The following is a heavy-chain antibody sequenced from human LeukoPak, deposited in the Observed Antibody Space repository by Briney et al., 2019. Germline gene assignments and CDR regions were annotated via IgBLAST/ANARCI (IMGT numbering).Heavy chain of an antibody. D-gene: IGHD2-2*01. V-gene: IGHV3-21*01. Sequence: PGGSLRLSCAASGFTFSSYSMNWVRQAPGKGLEWVSSISSSSSCIYYADSVKGRFTISRDNAKNSLYLQMNSLRAEDTAVYCCARDGGYCSSTSCFDYYYYYGMDVWGQGTTVTVSS. CDR3: ARDGGYCSSTSCFDYYYYYGMDV. CDR1: GFTFSSYS. J-gene: IGHJ6*02. CDR2: ISSSSSCI.